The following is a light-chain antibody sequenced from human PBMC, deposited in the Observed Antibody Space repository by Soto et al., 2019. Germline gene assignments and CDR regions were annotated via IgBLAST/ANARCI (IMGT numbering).Light chain of an antibody. CDR1: QSISSY. Sequence: DIQMTQSPSSLSASVGDRVTITCRASQSISSYLNWYQQKPGKAPKLLIYAASSLQSGVPSRFSGSGSGTDLTLTISSLQSEEFATYYCQQSYSTPTRTFGQGTKGEIK. J-gene: IGKJ1*01. V-gene: IGKV1-39*01. CDR3: QQSYSTPTRT. CDR2: AAS.